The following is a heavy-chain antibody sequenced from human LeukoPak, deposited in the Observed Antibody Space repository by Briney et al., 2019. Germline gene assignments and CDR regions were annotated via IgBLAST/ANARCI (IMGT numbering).Heavy chain of an antibody. J-gene: IGHJ4*02. Sequence: SETLSLTCTVSGGSTRSGNYYRSWIRQPPRKGLEWIGYIYYTGSTYYNPSLRSRVTISVDTSNNQFSLKLSSVTAADTAVYYCARQRRTGDLGWGQGTLVTVSS. D-gene: IGHD7-27*01. CDR1: GGSTRSGNYY. CDR2: IYYTGST. CDR3: ARQRRTGDLG. V-gene: IGHV4-30-4*08.